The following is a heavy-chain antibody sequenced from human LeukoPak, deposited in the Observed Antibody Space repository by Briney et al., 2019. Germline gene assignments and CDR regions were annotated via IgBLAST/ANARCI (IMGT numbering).Heavy chain of an antibody. J-gene: IGHJ4*02. V-gene: IGHV3-33*01. CDR3: ARDKAARHLDY. D-gene: IGHD6-6*01. CDR2: IWYDGSSK. Sequence: SCKASGYTFTSYYMHWVRQAPGKGLEWVAVIWYDGSSKYYADSVKGRFTISRDNSKNTVYLQMNSLRAEDTAVYYCARDKAARHLDYWGQGALVTVSS. CDR1: GYTFTSYY.